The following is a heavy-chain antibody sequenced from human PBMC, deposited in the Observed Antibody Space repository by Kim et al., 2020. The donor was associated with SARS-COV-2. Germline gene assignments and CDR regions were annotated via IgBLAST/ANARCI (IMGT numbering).Heavy chain of an antibody. D-gene: IGHD2-2*02. CDR1: GGSFSGYY. J-gene: IGHJ4*01. CDR2: INHSGST. CDR3: VRRLYCSSTSCNRGGFDY. V-gene: IGHV4-34*01. Sequence: SETLSLTCAVYGGSFSGYYWSWIRQPPGKGLEWIGEINHSGSTNYNPSLKSRVTISVDTSKNQFSLKLSSVTAADTAVYYCVRRLYCSSTSCNRGGFDY.